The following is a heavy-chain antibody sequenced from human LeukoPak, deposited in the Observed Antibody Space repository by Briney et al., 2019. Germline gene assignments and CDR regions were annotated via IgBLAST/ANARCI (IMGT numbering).Heavy chain of an antibody. CDR1: GVTFSSYW. V-gene: IGHV3-7*03. CDR3: ARGGGGYVGFDY. Sequence: PGGSLRLSCAASGVTFSSYWMSWVRQAPGKGLEWVANIKQDGSEKYYVDSVKGRFTISRDNAKNSLYLKMNSLRAEDTAVYHCARGGGGYVGFDYWGQGTLVTVSS. D-gene: IGHD5-12*01. CDR2: IKQDGSEK. J-gene: IGHJ4*02.